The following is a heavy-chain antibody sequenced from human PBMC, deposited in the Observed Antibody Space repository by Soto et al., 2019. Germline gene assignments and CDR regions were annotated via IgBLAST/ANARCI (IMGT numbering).Heavy chain of an antibody. J-gene: IGHJ3*01. V-gene: IGHV4-38-2*02. Sequence: SETLSLTCAVSGYSVSSGYFWGWIRQPPGKGLEWIASIYQSGSIHYNPSLRSRVTISLDMSKNQFSLKLTSVNAADTAVYYCARDYGYSYPNDAFDFWCQGTMVT. CDR2: IYQSGSI. D-gene: IGHD5-18*01. CDR1: GYSVSSGYF. CDR3: ARDYGYSYPNDAFDF.